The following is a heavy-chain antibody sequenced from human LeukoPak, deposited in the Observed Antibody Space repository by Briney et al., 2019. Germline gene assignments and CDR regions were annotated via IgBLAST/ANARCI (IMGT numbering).Heavy chain of an antibody. CDR2: IYHSAST. J-gene: IGHJ6*02. V-gene: IGHV4-4*02. CDR3: ARTLYGGNSYKYHYAMDV. CDR1: GGSISSSNW. D-gene: IGHD4-23*01. Sequence: SETLSLTCAVSGGSISSSNWWSWVRQPPGKGLEWIGYIYHSASTNYNPALKSRVTISEDTSKNQFSLKLNSVTAADTAVYYCARTLYGGNSYKYHYAMDVWGQGTTVTVSS.